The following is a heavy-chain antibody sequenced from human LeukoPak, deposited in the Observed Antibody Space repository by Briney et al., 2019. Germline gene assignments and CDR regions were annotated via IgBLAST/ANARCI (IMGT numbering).Heavy chain of an antibody. CDR3: AKKGQWLVHDAFDI. J-gene: IGHJ3*02. CDR2: ISGSGGST. V-gene: IGHV3-23*01. Sequence: QSGGSLRLSCAASGFTFSSYGMHWVRQAPGKGLEWVSAISGSGGSTYYADSVKGRFTISRDNSKNTLYLQMNSLRAEDTAVYYCAKKGQWLVHDAFDIWGQGTMVTVSS. CDR1: GFTFSSYG. D-gene: IGHD6-19*01.